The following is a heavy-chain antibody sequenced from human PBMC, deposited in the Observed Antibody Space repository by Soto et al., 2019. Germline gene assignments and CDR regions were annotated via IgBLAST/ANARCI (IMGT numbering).Heavy chain of an antibody. J-gene: IGHJ6*02. CDR3: ARVPPHYGMDV. V-gene: IGHV4-30-2*01. CDR2: IYHSGST. Sequence: QLQLQESGSGLVKPSQTLSLTCAVSGGSISSGGYSWIWIRQPQGKGLEWIGYIYHSGSTYYNPSHKSRVTRSVDRSKNQFSLKLSSVTAADTAVYYCARVPPHYGMDVWGQGTTVTVSS. CDR1: GGSISSGGYS.